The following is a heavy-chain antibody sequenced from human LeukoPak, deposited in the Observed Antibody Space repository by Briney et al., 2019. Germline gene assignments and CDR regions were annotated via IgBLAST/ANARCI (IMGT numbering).Heavy chain of an antibody. CDR3: ARSRQLVGVLDYYYYMDV. J-gene: IGHJ6*03. Sequence: SVKVSCKASGGTFSSYAISWVRQAPGQGLEWMGGIIPIFGTANYAQKFQGRVTITADKSTSTAYMELSSLRSEDTAVYYCARSRQLVGVLDYYYYMDVWGKGTTVTVSS. D-gene: IGHD6-6*01. CDR2: IIPIFGTA. CDR1: GGTFSSYA. V-gene: IGHV1-69*06.